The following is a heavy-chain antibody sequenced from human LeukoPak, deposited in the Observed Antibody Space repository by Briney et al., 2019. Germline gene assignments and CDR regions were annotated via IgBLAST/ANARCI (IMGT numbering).Heavy chain of an antibody. CDR3: ARDWGFQWLDP. CDR1: GGSINSGSYY. CDR2: IYTSGST. D-gene: IGHD3-16*01. V-gene: IGHV4-61*02. Sequence: SETLSLNCTVSGGSINSGSYYWSWIRQPAGKGLEWIGRIYTSGSTNYNPSLESRLTISADTSKNQFSLKVRSVTAADTAVYYCARDWGFQWLDPWGQGTLVTVSS. J-gene: IGHJ5*02.